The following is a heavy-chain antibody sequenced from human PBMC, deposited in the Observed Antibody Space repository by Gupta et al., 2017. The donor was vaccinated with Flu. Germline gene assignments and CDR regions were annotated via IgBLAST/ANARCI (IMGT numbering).Heavy chain of an antibody. V-gene: IGHV4-59*01. J-gene: IGHJ6*02. CDR2: MYNSGST. Sequence: HVQLQESFPGLVMPWEPLSLPCTVAGGSISTSYWSWIRQLPGMGLEWIGYMYNSGSTKYNPSLKSRVKISVDTSKNHFSLKLSYVIAADTAVYYYERGGGYQLLPYYYYGMDVWGQGTTVTVSS. CDR3: ERGGGYQLLPYYYYGMDV. D-gene: IGHD2-15*01. CDR1: GGSISTSY.